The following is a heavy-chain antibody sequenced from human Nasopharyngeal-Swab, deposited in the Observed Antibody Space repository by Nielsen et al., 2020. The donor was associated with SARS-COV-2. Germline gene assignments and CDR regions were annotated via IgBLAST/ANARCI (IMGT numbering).Heavy chain of an antibody. J-gene: IGHJ4*02. CDR3: ARDEGWIVVVTAILDY. CDR1: GGTFSSYA. CDR2: IIPIFGTA. Sequence: SVKVSCKASGGTFSSYAISWVRQAPGQGLEWMGGIIPIFGTANYAQKFQGRVTITADESTSTAYMELSSLRSEDTAVYYCARDEGWIVVVTAILDYWGQGTLVTVSS. V-gene: IGHV1-69*13. D-gene: IGHD2-21*02.